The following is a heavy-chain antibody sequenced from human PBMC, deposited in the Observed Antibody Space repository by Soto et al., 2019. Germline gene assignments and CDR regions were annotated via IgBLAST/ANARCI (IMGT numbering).Heavy chain of an antibody. V-gene: IGHV5-51*01. Sequence: PGESLKISCKGSGYSFTSYWIGWVRQMPGKGLEWMGIIYPGDPDTRYSPSFQGQVTISADKSISTAYLQWSSLKASDTAMYYCARSTTVTAKSYYYYGMDVWGQGTTVTVSS. CDR3: ARSTTVTAKSYYYYGMDV. J-gene: IGHJ6*02. CDR2: IYPGDPDT. CDR1: GYSFTSYW. D-gene: IGHD4-17*01.